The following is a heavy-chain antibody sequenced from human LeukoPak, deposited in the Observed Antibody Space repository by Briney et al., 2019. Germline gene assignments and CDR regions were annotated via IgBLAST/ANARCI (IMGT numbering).Heavy chain of an antibody. D-gene: IGHD4-17*01. Sequence: SQTLSLTCAVSGGSISSGGYSWSWIRQPPGKGLEWIGYIYHSGGTYYNPSLKSRVTISVDRPKNQFSLKLSSVTAADTAVYYCARGFYGDYPYYYGMDVWGQGTTVTVSS. J-gene: IGHJ6*02. V-gene: IGHV4-30-2*01. CDR3: ARGFYGDYPYYYGMDV. CDR1: GGSISSGGYS. CDR2: IYHSGGT.